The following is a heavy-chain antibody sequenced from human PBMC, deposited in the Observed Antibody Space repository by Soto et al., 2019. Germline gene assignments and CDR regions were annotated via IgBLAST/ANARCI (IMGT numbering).Heavy chain of an antibody. CDR2: ISYDGSNK. J-gene: IGHJ6*02. V-gene: IGHV3-30-3*01. D-gene: IGHD2-15*01. Sequence: QVQLVESGGGVVQPGRSLRLSCAASGFTFSSYAMHWVRQAPGKGLEWVAVISYDGSNKYYADSVKGRFTISRDNSKNTLYLQMNSLRAEDTAVYYCARSMVAATYEINYYYGMDVWGQGTTVTVSS. CDR1: GFTFSSYA. CDR3: ARSMVAATYEINYYYGMDV.